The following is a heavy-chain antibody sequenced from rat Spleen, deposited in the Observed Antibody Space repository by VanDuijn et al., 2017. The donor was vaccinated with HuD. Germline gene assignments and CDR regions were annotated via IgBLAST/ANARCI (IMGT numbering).Heavy chain of an antibody. CDR1: GFTFNNYD. J-gene: IGHJ2*01. CDR3: TRGYYFDY. CDR2: ISYDGSTP. Sequence: EVQLVKSGGGLVQPGRSLKLSCAASGFTFNNYDMVWVRQAPTKGLKWVASISYDGSTPYYRDSVKGRFTISRDNAKSTLYLQMDSLRSEDTATYYCTRGYYFDYWGQGVMVTVSS. V-gene: IGHV5-7*01.